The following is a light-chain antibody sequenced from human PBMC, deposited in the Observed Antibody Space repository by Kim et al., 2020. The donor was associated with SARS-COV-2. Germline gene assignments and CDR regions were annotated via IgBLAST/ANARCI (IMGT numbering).Light chain of an antibody. CDR2: QDS. CDR1: KMGDKY. V-gene: IGLV3-1*01. Sequence: SRSPRQTASITCSGDKMGDKYACWYQQKPGQAPVLVIYQDSKRPSGIPERFSGSNSGNTATLTISGTQAMDEADDYCQAWDSSTVVFGGGTQLTGL. J-gene: IGLJ2*01. CDR3: QAWDSSTVV.